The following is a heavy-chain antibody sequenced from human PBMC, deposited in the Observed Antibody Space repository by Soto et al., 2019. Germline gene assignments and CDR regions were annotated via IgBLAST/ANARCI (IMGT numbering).Heavy chain of an antibody. Sequence: PSETLSLTCTVSGGSISSYYWSWIRQPPGKGLEWIGYIYYSGSTNYNPSLKSRVTISVDTSKNQFSLKLSSVTAADTAVYYCARMIAAAGMWFDYWGQVTLSIVS. CDR2: IYYSGST. D-gene: IGHD6-13*01. V-gene: IGHV4-59*01. CDR1: GGSISSYY. J-gene: IGHJ4*02. CDR3: ARMIAAAGMWFDY.